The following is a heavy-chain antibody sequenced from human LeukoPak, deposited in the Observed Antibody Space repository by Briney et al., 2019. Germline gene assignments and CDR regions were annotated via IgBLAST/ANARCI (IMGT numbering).Heavy chain of an antibody. CDR3: ASSSAFFDY. CDR1: GGSISSYY. V-gene: IGHV4-34*01. CDR2: INHSGST. Sequence: SETLSLTCTVSGGSISSYYWSWIRQPPGKGLEWIGEINHSGSTNYNPSLKSRVTISVDTSKNQFSLKLSSVTAADTAVYYCASSSAFFDYWGQGTLVTVSS. J-gene: IGHJ4*02.